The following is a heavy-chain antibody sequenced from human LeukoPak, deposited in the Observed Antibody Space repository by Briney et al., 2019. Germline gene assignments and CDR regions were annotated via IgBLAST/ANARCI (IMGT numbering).Heavy chain of an antibody. CDR2: INTDGSRT. CDR3: VRLLDRDY. CDR1: GFTFSNYW. Sequence: QPGGSLRLSCVASGFTFSNYWMYWVRQAPGKGLVWVSRINTDGSRTDYADSVKGRFTISRDNAKNTLYLQMNSLRAEDTAVYYCVRLLDRDYWGLGTLVTVSS. J-gene: IGHJ4*02. V-gene: IGHV3-74*01. D-gene: IGHD3-3*01.